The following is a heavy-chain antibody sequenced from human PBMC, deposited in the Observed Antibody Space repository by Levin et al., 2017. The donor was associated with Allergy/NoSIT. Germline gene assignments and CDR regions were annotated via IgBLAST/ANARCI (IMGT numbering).Heavy chain of an antibody. J-gene: IGHJ4*02. CDR3: ARGLRVTITPPAY. CDR1: GYTFTSYN. CDR2: MNPNSGNT. V-gene: IGHV1-8*01. D-gene: IGHD4-17*01. Sequence: GESLKISCQASGYTFTSYNINWVRQATGQGLEWMGWMNPNSGNTGYAQKFQGRVTMTRNTSISTAYMELSSLRSEDTAVYYCARGLRVTITPPAYWGQGTLVTVSS.